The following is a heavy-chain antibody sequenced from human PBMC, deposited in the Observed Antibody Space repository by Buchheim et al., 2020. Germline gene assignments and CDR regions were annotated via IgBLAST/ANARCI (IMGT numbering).Heavy chain of an antibody. CDR1: GFTFSTYW. V-gene: IGHV3-7*01. CDR2: IKEDGSDK. D-gene: IGHD2-15*01. J-gene: IGHJ4*02. Sequence: EVQLVESGGGLVQPGGSLRLSCAASGFTFSTYWMSRVRQAPGKGLEWVANIKEDGSDKYYVDSVKGRFTVSRDNAKNSLYLPLNSLRSEDTAVYYCARDFWWLWDYWGQGTL. CDR3: ARDFWWLWDY.